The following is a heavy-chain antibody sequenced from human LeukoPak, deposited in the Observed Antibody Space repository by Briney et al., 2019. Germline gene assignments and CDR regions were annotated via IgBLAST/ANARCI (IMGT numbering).Heavy chain of an antibody. Sequence: SGGSLRPSCVASGFIFSSYSMNWVRQAPGKGLEWVSSISSSSSYIYYADSVKGRFTISRDNAKNSLYLQMNSLRAEDTAVYYCATGDYGAFDIWGQGTMVTVSS. CDR1: GFIFSSYS. J-gene: IGHJ3*02. CDR3: ATGDYGAFDI. D-gene: IGHD4-17*01. CDR2: ISSSSSYI. V-gene: IGHV3-21*01.